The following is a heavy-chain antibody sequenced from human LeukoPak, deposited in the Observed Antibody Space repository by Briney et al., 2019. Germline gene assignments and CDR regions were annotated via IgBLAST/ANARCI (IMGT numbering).Heavy chain of an antibody. CDR2: IDWDDDK. V-gene: IGHV2-70*20. J-gene: IGHJ6*03. Sequence: SGPALVKPPPPLTLTCTFSGFSPSTSGMCVGWVRQPPGKALEWLALIDWDDDKYYSTSLKTRLTISKDTSKNQVVLTMTNMDPVDTATYYRARMSPGTDYYYYMDVWGKGTTVTVSS. D-gene: IGHD1-1*01. CDR3: ARMSPGTDYYYYMDV. CDR1: GFSPSTSGMC.